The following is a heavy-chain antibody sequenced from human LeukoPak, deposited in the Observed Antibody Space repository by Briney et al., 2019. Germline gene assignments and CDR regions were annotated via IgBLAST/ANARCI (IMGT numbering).Heavy chain of an antibody. J-gene: IGHJ5*02. D-gene: IGHD6-19*01. Sequence: SVKVSCKASGGTFSSYAISWVRQAPGQGLEWMGRIIPILGIASYAQKFQGRVTITADKSTSTAYMELSSLRSEDTAVYYCARGPIAVAGRENWFDPWGQGTLVTVSS. CDR1: GGTFSSYA. V-gene: IGHV1-69*04. CDR3: ARGPIAVAGRENWFDP. CDR2: IIPILGIA.